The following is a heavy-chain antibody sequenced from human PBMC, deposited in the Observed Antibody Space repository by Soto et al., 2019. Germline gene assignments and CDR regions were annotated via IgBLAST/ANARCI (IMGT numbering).Heavy chain of an antibody. Sequence: SETLSLTCAVSGGSISSSNWWSWVRQPPGKGLEWIGEIYHSGSTNYNPSLKSRVTISVDKSKNQFSLKLSSVTAADTAVYYCAAGYSSSPKGYFDYWGQGTLVTVSS. V-gene: IGHV4-4*02. CDR1: GGSISSSNW. CDR3: AAGYSSSPKGYFDY. D-gene: IGHD6-6*01. CDR2: IYHSGST. J-gene: IGHJ4*02.